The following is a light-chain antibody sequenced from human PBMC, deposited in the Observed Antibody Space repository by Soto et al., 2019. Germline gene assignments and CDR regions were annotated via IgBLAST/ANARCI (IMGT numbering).Light chain of an antibody. CDR1: QSLLHGNGYNY. CDR3: MQALQTAS. J-gene: IGKJ3*01. Sequence: DIVMTQSPLSLSVTPGEPASISCRSNQSLLHGNGYNYLDWYLQKPGQTPQLLIYLGSHRASGVPDRFSGSGSRTDFTLKISRVEAEDVGFYYCMQALQTASFGLGTKVDIK. V-gene: IGKV2-28*01. CDR2: LGS.